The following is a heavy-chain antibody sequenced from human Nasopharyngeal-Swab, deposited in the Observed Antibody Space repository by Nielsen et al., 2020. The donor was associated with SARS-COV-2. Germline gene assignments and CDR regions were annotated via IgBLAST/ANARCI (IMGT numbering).Heavy chain of an antibody. V-gene: IGHV3-23*01. CDR3: AKHAAYTNSWHHFDY. Sequence: GESLKISCAASGFTFSTYAMTWVRQTPGMGLEWVSTISVSGDYTYYADSAKGRFSISRDNSKSTLYLQMNSLRAEDTAVYYCAKHAAYTNSWHHFDYWGQGTLVTVSS. CDR1: GFTFSTYA. CDR2: ISVSGDYT. J-gene: IGHJ4*02. D-gene: IGHD6-13*01.